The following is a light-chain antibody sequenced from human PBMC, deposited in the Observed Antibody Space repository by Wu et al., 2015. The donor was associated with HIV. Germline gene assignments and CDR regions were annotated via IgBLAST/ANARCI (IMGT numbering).Light chain of an antibody. CDR1: QSVSSSY. V-gene: IGKV3-20*01. CDR3: QRYGNSPPYT. Sequence: IVLTQSPGNLSLSPGERATLSCRASQSVSSSYLAWYQQKPGQAPRLLIYGASTRATGIPNRFSGSGSGTDFTLTISGLEPEDFAVYYCQRYGNSPPYTFGQGTKLDFK. CDR2: GAS. J-gene: IGKJ2*01.